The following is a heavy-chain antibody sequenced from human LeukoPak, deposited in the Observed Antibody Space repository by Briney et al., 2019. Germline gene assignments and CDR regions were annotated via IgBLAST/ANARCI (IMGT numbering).Heavy chain of an antibody. V-gene: IGHV3-30*04. CDR1: GFTFSSYV. CDR3: ARGHWDSSGYEWDYYYYMDV. Sequence: PGRSLRLSCAASGFTFSSYVMHWVRQAPGKWLEWVAIISYDGSNEYYADSVKGRFTISRDNSKNTLYLQMNSLRAADTAVYYCARGHWDSSGYEWDYYYYMDVWGKGTTVTISS. J-gene: IGHJ6*03. CDR2: ISYDGSNE. D-gene: IGHD3-22*01.